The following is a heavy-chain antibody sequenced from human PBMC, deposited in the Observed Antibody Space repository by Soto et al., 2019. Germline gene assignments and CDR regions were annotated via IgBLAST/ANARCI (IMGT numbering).Heavy chain of an antibody. CDR3: ARLVGATGGNAFDI. V-gene: IGHV5-51*01. CDR1: YW. D-gene: IGHD1-26*01. J-gene: IGHJ3*02. Sequence: YWSWIRQPPGKGLEWMGIIYPGDSDTRYSPSFQGQVTISADKSISTAYLQRSSLKASDTAMYYCARLVGATGGNAFDIWGQGTMVTVSS. CDR2: IYPGDSDT.